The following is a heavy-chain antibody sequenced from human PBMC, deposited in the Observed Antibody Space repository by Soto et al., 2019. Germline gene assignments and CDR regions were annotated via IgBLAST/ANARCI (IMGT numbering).Heavy chain of an antibody. D-gene: IGHD1-26*01. CDR1: GASITYGGYS. J-gene: IGHJ4*02. Sequence: SETLSLTCTVSGASITYGGYSWSWIRQTPGKGLEWIGYINHLETTFYNPSFESRLSLSIDRAKNPFSLNLNSMSAADRAVYFGARGGGSDSFDYWGQGILVTVSS. CDR2: INHLETT. CDR3: ARGGGSDSFDY. V-gene: IGHV4-30-2*01.